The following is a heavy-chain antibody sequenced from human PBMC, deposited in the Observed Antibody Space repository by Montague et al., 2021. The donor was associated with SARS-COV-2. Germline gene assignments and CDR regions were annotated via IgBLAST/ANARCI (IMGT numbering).Heavy chain of an antibody. V-gene: IGHV3-23*01. CDR1: GFTFSTFA. Sequence: SLRLSCAASGFTFSTFAMSWVRQAPGKGREWFSAIRLSGGSTYYADSVKGRFTISRDNSKNTLFLQMNSLRAEDTAVYYCAKGGVVGVAATDLDYWGQGTLVTVSS. J-gene: IGHJ4*02. CDR2: IRLSGGST. D-gene: IGHD2-15*01. CDR3: AKGGVVGVAATDLDY.